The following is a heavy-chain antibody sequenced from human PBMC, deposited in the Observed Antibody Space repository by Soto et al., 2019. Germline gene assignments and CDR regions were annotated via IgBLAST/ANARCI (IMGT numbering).Heavy chain of an antibody. V-gene: IGHV5-51*01. J-gene: IGHJ4*02. D-gene: IGHD4-17*01. CDR2: IYPGDSDT. Sequence: PGESLKISCKGSGYSFTSYWIGWVRQMPGKGLEWMGIIYPGDSDTRYSPSFQGQVTISADKSFSTAYLQWSSLKASDTVMYYCARHWGVDYGDLDYWGQGTLVTVSS. CDR3: ARHWGVDYGDLDY. CDR1: GYSFTSYW.